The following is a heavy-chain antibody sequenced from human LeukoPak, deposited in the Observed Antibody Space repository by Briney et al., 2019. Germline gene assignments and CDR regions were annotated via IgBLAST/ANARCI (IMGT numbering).Heavy chain of an antibody. CDR2: INPDNGDT. V-gene: IGHV1-2*02. D-gene: IGHD3-10*01. CDR3: ARDVGSLEVIDY. Sequence: GASVKVSCKASGYTFTGHYMHWVRPAPGQGLEWMGWINPDNGDTDCAQKFQGRVTMTRDTSISTTYMELNRLISDDTAVYHCARDVGSLEVIDYWGQGTLVSVSS. J-gene: IGHJ4*02. CDR1: GYTFTGHY.